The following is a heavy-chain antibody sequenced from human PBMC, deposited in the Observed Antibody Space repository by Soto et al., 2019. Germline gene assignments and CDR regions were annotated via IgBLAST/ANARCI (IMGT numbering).Heavy chain of an antibody. CDR1: VYSFTSCA. D-gene: IGHD3-22*01. CDR2: INAGNGNT. Sequence: GASTKVSCEGCVYSFTSCAMCCGRQEPGQRLEWMGWINAGNGNTKYSQKFQGRVTITRDTSASTAYMELSSLRSEDTAVYYCARLEESSGYYPYFDPWGQGTRVNVSA. J-gene: IGHJ4*02. V-gene: IGHV1-3*01. CDR3: ARLEESSGYYPYFDP.